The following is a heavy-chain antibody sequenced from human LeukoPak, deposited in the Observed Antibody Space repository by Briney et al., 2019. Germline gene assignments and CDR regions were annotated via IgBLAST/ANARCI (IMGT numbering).Heavy chain of an antibody. D-gene: IGHD3-10*01. V-gene: IGHV1-2*02. CDR2: IDPSTGGT. CDR1: GNTFSEYY. J-gene: IGHJ4*02. Sequence: ASVKVSCKTSGNTFSEYYIYWVRQAPGQGLEWMGWIDPSTGGTNYAQNFQGRVNMTRVTSTTTVYMELSSLKSDDTAVYHCARGNNYGSGSLFYGWGQGTLVTVSS. CDR3: ARGNNYGSGSLFYG.